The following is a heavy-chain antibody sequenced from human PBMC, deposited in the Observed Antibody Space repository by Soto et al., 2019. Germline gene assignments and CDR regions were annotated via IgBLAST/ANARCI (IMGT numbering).Heavy chain of an antibody. CDR2: FDPEDGET. D-gene: IGHD3-10*01. V-gene: IGHV1-24*01. CDR1: GYTLTELS. J-gene: IGHJ3*02. Sequence: ASVKVSCKVSGYTLTELSMHWVRQAPRKGLEWMGGFDPEDGETIYAQKFQGRVTMTEDTSTDTAYMELSRLRSEDTAVYYCATTITSEAFDIWGQGTMVTVSS. CDR3: ATTITSEAFDI.